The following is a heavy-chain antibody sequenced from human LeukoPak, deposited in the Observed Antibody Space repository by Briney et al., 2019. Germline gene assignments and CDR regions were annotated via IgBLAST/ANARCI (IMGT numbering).Heavy chain of an antibody. CDR3: ARSPRDGYHDSFDV. Sequence: GESLKISCKGSGYSFTNYWITWVRQMPGKGLEWMGIIYPADSDTKYSPSLQGQVTISADRSINTAYLQWSSLKASDTAMYYCARSPRDGYHDSFDVWGQGTMVTVSS. CDR1: GYSFTNYW. D-gene: IGHD5-24*01. V-gene: IGHV5-51*01. CDR2: IYPADSDT. J-gene: IGHJ3*01.